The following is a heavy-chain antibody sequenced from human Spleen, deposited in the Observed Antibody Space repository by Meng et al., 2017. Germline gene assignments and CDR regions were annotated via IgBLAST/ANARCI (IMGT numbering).Heavy chain of an antibody. CDR1: GFTFSSYS. Sequence: GESLKISCAASGFTFSSYSVNWVRQAPGKGLEWVSSISSSSSYIYYADSVKGRFTISRDNAKNSLYLQMNSLRAEDTAVYYCAASSWYYFDYWGQGTLVTVSS. V-gene: IGHV3-21*01. CDR3: AASSWYYFDY. CDR2: ISSSSSYI. J-gene: IGHJ4*02. D-gene: IGHD6-13*01.